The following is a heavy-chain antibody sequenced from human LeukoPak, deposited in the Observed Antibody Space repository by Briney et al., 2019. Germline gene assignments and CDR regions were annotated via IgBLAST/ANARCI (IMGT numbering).Heavy chain of an antibody. Sequence: PSETLSLTCTVSGGSISGNSYYWGWIRRPPGKGLEWIGALLYSGSTFYNPSLKSRVAISVDTTSGDTSKTQFSLQLRSVTAADTAVYYCARVNRGSGITWGQGTLVTVSS. CDR2: LLYSGST. J-gene: IGHJ5*02. D-gene: IGHD3-10*01. CDR3: ARVNRGSGIT. V-gene: IGHV4-39*07. CDR1: GGSISGNSYY.